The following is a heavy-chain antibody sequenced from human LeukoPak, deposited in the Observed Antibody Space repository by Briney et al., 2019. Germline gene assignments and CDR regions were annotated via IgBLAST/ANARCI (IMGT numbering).Heavy chain of an antibody. CDR1: GFTFDDYA. V-gene: IGHV3-9*01. Sequence: GGSLRLSCAASGFTFDDYAMHWVRQAPGKGLEWVSGISWNSGSIGYADSVKGRFTISRDNAKNSLYLQMNSLRAEDTALYYCAKVSSTSWGYFDYSGQGTLVTVSS. CDR3: AKVSSTSWGYFDY. CDR2: ISWNSGSI. J-gene: IGHJ4*02. D-gene: IGHD2-2*01.